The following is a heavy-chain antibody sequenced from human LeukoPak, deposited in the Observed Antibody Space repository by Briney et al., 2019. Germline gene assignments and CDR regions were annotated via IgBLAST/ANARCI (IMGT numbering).Heavy chain of an antibody. D-gene: IGHD3-9*01. J-gene: IGHJ4*02. V-gene: IGHV1-69*13. CDR1: GGTFSSYA. CDR3: ARDGTSDYDILTGYLGNYFDY. CDR2: IIPIFGTA. Sequence: SVKVSCKASGGTFSSYAISWVRQAPGQGLEWMGGIIPIFGTANYAQKLQGRVTITADESTSTAYMELSSLRSEDTAVYYCARDGTSDYDILTGYLGNYFDYWGQGTLVTVSS.